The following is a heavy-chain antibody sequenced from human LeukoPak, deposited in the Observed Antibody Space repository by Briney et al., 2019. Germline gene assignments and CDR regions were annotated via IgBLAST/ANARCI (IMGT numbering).Heavy chain of an antibody. J-gene: IGHJ4*02. D-gene: IGHD3-10*01. V-gene: IGHV4-61*02. CDR1: GGSISSGSYY. CDR3: ARAARLWFGESFRGED. Sequence: SETLSLTCTVSGGSISSGSYYWSWIRQPAGKGREWIGRIYTSGSTNYNPSLKTRVTISVDTSKNQFSLKLSSVTAADTAVYYCARAARLWFGESFRGEDWGQGTLVTVSS. CDR2: IYTSGST.